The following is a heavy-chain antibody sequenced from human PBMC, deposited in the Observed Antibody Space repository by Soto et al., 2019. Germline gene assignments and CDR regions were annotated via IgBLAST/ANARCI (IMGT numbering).Heavy chain of an antibody. CDR2: IYYSGST. D-gene: IGHD2-21*02. CDR3: ARARSGDRRFDS. Sequence: SETLSLTCTVSGDSISSSSYYWDWIRHPPGKGLEWIGSIYYSGSTYYNPSLKSRVTISVDTSKNQFSLKLSSVTAADTAVYYCARARSGDRRFDSWGQGALVTV. CDR1: GDSISSSSYY. J-gene: IGHJ4*02. V-gene: IGHV4-39*01.